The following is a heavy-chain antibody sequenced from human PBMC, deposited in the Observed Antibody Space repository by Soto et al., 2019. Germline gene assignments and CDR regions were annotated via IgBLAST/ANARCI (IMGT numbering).Heavy chain of an antibody. CDR2: IYHSGST. V-gene: IGHV4-4*02. J-gene: IGHJ4*02. Sequence: SETLSLTCIVSGGSVSSSNWWSWVRQPPGKGLEWIGEIYHSGSTTYNPSLKSRATISVDKSENQFSLRLKSVTAADTAVYYCAKSSGEVAGYYFDQWGQGTLVTVSS. CDR3: AKSSGEVAGYYFDQ. D-gene: IGHD6-19*01. CDR1: GGSVSSSNW.